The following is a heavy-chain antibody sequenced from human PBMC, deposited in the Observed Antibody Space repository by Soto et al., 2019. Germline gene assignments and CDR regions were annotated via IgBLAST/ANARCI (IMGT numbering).Heavy chain of an antibody. D-gene: IGHD1-26*01. CDR2: IKQDGSEK. Sequence: GGSLRLSCAASGFTFSSYWMSWVRQAPGKGLEWVANIKQDGSEKYYVDSVKGRFTISRDNAKNSLYLQMNSLRAEDTAVYYCARVQSYYGLYYFDYWGQGTLVTVSS. CDR1: GFTFSSYW. V-gene: IGHV3-7*03. J-gene: IGHJ4*02. CDR3: ARVQSYYGLYYFDY.